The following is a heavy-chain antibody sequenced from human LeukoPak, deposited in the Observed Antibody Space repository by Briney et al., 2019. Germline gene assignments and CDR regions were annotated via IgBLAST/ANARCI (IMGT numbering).Heavy chain of an antibody. CDR3: TSEVWFESWGHY. J-gene: IGHJ4*02. CDR2: IRGKTAGGTT. V-gene: IGHV3-15*07. D-gene: IGHD3-10*01. CDR1: GFTFSEAW. Sequence: GESLRLSCAGSGFTFSEAWFNWVRQAPGEGLEWVGRIRGKTAGGTTEYAAPVKGRFTISRHDPENPLYLQMNTLKAEDTPVYYCTSEVWFESWGHYWGQGTLVTVSS.